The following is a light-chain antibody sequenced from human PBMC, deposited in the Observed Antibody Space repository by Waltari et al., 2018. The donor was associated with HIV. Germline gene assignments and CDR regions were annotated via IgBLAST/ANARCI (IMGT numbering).Light chain of an antibody. CDR3: LQYNSYPWT. J-gene: IGKJ1*01. CDR2: DAS. Sequence: RGTITCRASQGIRTDLGWFQQKPGKAPKRLIYDASSLQTGVPSRFSGSGYGREFTLTIRSLQPEDFADYYCLQYNSYPWTFGQGTKVEIK. CDR1: QGIRTD. V-gene: IGKV1-17*01.